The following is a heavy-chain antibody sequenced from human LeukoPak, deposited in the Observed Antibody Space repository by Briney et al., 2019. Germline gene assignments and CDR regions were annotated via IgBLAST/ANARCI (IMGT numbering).Heavy chain of an antibody. CDR2: ISYDGSSK. J-gene: IGHJ6*03. CDR1: GFTFSSYN. Sequence: GGSLRLSCVVSGFTFSSYNMNWVRQAPGKGLEWVAVISYDGSSKYYADSVKGRFTISRDNSKNTLYLQMNSLRAEDTAVYYCAKDLYSSSWYYYYYMDVWGKGTTVTVSS. CDR3: AKDLYSSSWYYYYYMDV. V-gene: IGHV3-30*18. D-gene: IGHD6-13*01.